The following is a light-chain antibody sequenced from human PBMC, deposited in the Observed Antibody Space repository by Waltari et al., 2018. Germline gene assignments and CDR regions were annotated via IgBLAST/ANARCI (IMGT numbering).Light chain of an antibody. CDR1: QNIGRY. J-gene: IGKJ1*01. CDR3: QNHERLPAT. V-gene: IGKV3-20*01. CDR2: AAS. Sequence: ELVLTQSPGTLSLSPGERATLSCRASQNIGRYLVWYQQKPGQPPRLHIYAASTRATGIPDRFIGSGSGTDFSLTIARLEPEDFAVYFCQNHERLPATFGQGTKVEI.